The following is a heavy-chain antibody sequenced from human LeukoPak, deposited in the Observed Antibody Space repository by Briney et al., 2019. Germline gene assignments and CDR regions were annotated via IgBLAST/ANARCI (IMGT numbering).Heavy chain of an antibody. Sequence: GGSLRLSCVDPGFTLSSYWMSWVRQAPGKGLERVANRKEEGSVKYYVDSVKGRFTISRDNAKNSLYLQVNSLRAEDTAVYYCARDHVDGFFDNWGQGTLVTVSS. CDR3: ARDHVDGFFDN. J-gene: IGHJ4*02. D-gene: IGHD3-10*01. CDR2: RKEEGSVK. CDR1: GFTLSSYW. V-gene: IGHV3-7*01.